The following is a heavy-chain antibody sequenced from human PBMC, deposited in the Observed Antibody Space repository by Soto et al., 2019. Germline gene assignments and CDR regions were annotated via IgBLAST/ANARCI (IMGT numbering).Heavy chain of an antibody. D-gene: IGHD3-9*01. Sequence: SETLSLTCSVDGGSFSGYYWSWIRQPPGKGLEWIGEINHSGSTNYNPSLKSRVTISVDTSKNQFSLKLSSVTAADTAVYYCARGYPAHENYDILTGSPGFQHWGQGTLVTVSS. J-gene: IGHJ1*01. CDR3: ARGYPAHENYDILTGSPGFQH. CDR1: GGSFSGYY. CDR2: INHSGST. V-gene: IGHV4-34*01.